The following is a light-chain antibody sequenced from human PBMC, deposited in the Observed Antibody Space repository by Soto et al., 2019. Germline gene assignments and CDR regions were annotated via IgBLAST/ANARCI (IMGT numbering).Light chain of an antibody. CDR3: QQYNSYWT. J-gene: IGKJ1*01. V-gene: IGKV1-5*01. Sequence: DIQMTQTPSTLSASVGDRVTITCRASQTISTWLAWYQQKPGKAPKLLIYDASSLEGGVPSRFSGSGSWTEFTLTISRLQPDDFATYYCQQYNSYWTFGQGTKVEIK. CDR2: DAS. CDR1: QTISTW.